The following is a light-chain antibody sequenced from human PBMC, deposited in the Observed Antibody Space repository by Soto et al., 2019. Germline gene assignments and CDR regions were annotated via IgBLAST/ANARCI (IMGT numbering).Light chain of an antibody. V-gene: IGKV3-20*01. CDR3: QQYGSTPLT. J-gene: IGKJ4*01. Sequence: EIVFTQSPDTLSLSPGERATLSCRASQSVKNNYVTWYQQKPGQAPRLLLFGASSRATGIPDRFSGSGSGTDFTLTINRLEPEDFATYYCQQYGSTPLTFGGGTKVDIK. CDR2: GAS. CDR1: QSVKNNY.